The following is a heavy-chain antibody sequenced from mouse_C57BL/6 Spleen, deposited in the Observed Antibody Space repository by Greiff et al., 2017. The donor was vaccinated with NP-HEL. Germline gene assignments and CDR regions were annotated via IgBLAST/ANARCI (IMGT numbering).Heavy chain of an antibody. CDR1: GFTFSSYG. Sequence: EVQLVESGGDLVKPGGSLKLSCAASGFTFSSYGMSWVRQTPDKRLEWVATISSGGSYTYYTDRVKGRFTISRDNAKNTLYLQMSSLKSEDTAMYYCARGDYYSNLYAMDYWGQGTSVTVSS. CDR2: ISSGGSYT. D-gene: IGHD2-5*01. CDR3: ARGDYYSNLYAMDY. V-gene: IGHV5-6*01. J-gene: IGHJ4*01.